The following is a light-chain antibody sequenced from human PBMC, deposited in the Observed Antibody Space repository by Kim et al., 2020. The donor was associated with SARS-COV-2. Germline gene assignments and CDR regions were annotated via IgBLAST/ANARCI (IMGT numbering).Light chain of an antibody. CDR2: RDS. Sequence: VSVSPGQTASITCSGDKLGDKYACWYQQKPGQSPVVVIYRDSKRPSGIPERFSGSNSGNTATLTISGTQAMDEADYYCQAWDSRVVFGGGTQLTVL. J-gene: IGLJ2*01. V-gene: IGLV3-1*01. CDR1: KLGDKY. CDR3: QAWDSRVV.